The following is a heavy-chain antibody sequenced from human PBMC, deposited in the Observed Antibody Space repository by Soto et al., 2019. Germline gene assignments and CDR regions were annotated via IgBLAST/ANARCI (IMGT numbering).Heavy chain of an antibody. J-gene: IGHJ4*02. CDR3: ARVLIAVVTTD. V-gene: IGHV4-34*01. D-gene: IGHD2-15*01. CDR1: GGSFSGYY. Sequence: QVQLQQWGAGLLKPSATLSLTCAVYGGSFSGYYWTWIRQPPGKGLEWIGESNHVGSTNYNPSLRSRVTMSVAPSKNQFSLRLTSVTAADTAVYYCARVLIAVVTTDWGQGTLVIVSS. CDR2: SNHVGST.